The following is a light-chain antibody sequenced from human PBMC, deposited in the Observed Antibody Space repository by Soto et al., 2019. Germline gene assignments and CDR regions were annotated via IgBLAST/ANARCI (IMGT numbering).Light chain of an antibody. V-gene: IGLV1-44*01. CDR3: AAWDDRLNGPV. Sequence: QSVLTQPPSASGTPGQRGTISCSGSSSNIGSNTVNWYQQLPGTAPKLLIYSNNQRPSGVPDRFSGSKSGTSASLAISGLRSEDEADYYCAAWDDRLNGPVFGSGTKVTVL. CDR2: SNN. J-gene: IGLJ1*01. CDR1: SSNIGSNT.